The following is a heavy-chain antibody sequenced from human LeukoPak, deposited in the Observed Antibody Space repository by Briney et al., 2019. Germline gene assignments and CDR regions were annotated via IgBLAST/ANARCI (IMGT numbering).Heavy chain of an antibody. V-gene: IGHV3-30*18. D-gene: IGHD4-23*01. CDR3: AKDRYGGNHDAFDI. J-gene: IGHJ3*02. CDR1: GFTFSTYG. CDR2: ISYDERNK. Sequence: GRSLRLSCVASGFTFSTYGMHWVRQAPGKGLEWVTVISYDERNKYYADSVKGRFTISRDNSKDTVYLQMNSLRTEDTAVYYCAKDRYGGNHDAFDIWGQGTMVTVPS.